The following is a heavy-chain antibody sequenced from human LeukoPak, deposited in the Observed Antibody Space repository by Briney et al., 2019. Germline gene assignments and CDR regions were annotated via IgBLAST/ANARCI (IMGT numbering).Heavy chain of an antibody. CDR1: GGTFSSYA. CDR3: ARGSYYHPFDY. Sequence: WASVTVSCKASGGTFSSYAISWVRQAPGQGLEWMGGIIPIFGTANYAQKFQGRVTITADESTSTAYMELSSLRSEDTAVYYCARGSYYHPFDYWGQGTLVTVSS. J-gene: IGHJ4*02. CDR2: IIPIFGTA. V-gene: IGHV1-69*13. D-gene: IGHD1-26*01.